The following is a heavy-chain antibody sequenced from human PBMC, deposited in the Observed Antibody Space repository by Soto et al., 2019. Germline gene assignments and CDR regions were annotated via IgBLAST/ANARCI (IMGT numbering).Heavy chain of an antibody. CDR2: ISSNGGST. CDR3: ARGPEVGYCSGGSCYNAEYFQH. V-gene: IGHV3-64*01. CDR1: GFTFSSYA. D-gene: IGHD2-15*01. J-gene: IGHJ1*01. Sequence: GGSLRLSCAASGFTFSSYAMHWVRQAPGKGLEYVSAISSNGGSTYYANSVKGRLTISRDNSKNTLYLQMGSLRAEDMAVYYCARGPEVGYCSGGSCYNAEYFQHWGQGTLVTVSS.